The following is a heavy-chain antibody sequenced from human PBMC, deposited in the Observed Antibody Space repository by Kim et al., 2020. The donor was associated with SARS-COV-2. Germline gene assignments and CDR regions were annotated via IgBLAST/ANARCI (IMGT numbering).Heavy chain of an antibody. CDR1: GGSFSLYY. Sequence: SETLSLTCAVYGGSFSLYYWTWIRQPPGKGLEWIFEINGSGTTNYNPSRKSRVNISIDRSQSQFSLHLRSVTAADTAVYYCARGRRDQLVRTALSHRMYVWGQGTTVTVSS. D-gene: IGHD6-13*01. CDR2: INGSGTT. CDR3: ARGRRDQLVRTALSHRMYV. V-gene: IGHV4-34*01. J-gene: IGHJ6*02.